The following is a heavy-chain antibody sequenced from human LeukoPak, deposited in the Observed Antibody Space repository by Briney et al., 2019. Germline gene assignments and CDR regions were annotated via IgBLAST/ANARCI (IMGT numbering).Heavy chain of an antibody. CDR2: INHSGST. CDR3: ARTSGYSSGWYLYYYMDV. D-gene: IGHD6-19*01. Sequence: PSETLSLTCAVYGGSFSGYYWSWIRQPPGKGLEWTGEINHSGSTNYNPSLKSRVTISVDTSKNQLSLKLSSVTAADTAVYYCARTSGYSSGWYLYYYMDVWGKGTTVTVSS. V-gene: IGHV4-34*01. CDR1: GGSFSGYY. J-gene: IGHJ6*03.